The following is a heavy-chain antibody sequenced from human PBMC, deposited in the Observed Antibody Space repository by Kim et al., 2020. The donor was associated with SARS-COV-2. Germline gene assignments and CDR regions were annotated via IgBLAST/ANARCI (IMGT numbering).Heavy chain of an antibody. CDR1: GYTFSTYD. CDR2: MNPKSGNS. V-gene: IGHV1-8*01. Sequence: ASVKVSCKASGYTFSTYDINWVRQAPGQGLEWLGWMNPKSGNSGLAPKFQGRLTLTRNTSISTAYMDFRSLKSDDTAVYFCARGREWLVPFDVWGPGALV. D-gene: IGHD6-19*01. CDR3: ARGREWLVPFDV. J-gene: IGHJ3*01.